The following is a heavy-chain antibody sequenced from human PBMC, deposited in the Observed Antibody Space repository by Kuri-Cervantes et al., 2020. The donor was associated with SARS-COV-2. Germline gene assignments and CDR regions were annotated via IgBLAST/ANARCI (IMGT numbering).Heavy chain of an antibody. D-gene: IGHD7-27*01. CDR1: GYTFTGYY. V-gene: IGHV1-2*02. CDR2: INPNNGGT. CDR3: SRDKAWGCYYMDV. Sequence: ASVQESCKAAGYTFTGYYKHWVRQPPGQGLEWMGWINPNNGGTKYAQKFQGRVTMTRDKSICTAYMELRMLSSEDTAVYYCSRDKAWGCYYMDVWGKGTTVTVSS. J-gene: IGHJ6*03.